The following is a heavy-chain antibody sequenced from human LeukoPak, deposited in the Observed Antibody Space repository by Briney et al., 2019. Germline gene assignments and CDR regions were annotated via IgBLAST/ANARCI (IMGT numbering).Heavy chain of an antibody. Sequence: PGGSLRLSCVASGFTFNNYAINWVRQAPGRGLEWVSTIDGGGGTYYADSVKGRFTFSRDNSKNTVYLQMNSLRAEDTAVYYCVKSLNSWHGWFDPWGQGTLVTVSS. CDR2: IDGGGGT. CDR1: GFTFNNYA. J-gene: IGHJ5*02. V-gene: IGHV3-23*01. CDR3: VKSLNSWHGWFDP. D-gene: IGHD4-11*01.